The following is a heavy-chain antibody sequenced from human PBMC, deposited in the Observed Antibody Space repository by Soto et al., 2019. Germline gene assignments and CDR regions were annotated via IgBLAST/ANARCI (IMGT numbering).Heavy chain of an antibody. J-gene: IGHJ5*02. CDR2: ISAYNGNT. D-gene: IGHD2-2*01. CDR3: ARVPCSSTSCYGSWFDP. Sequence: VASVKVSCKASGYTFTSYGISWVRQAPGQGLEWMGWISAYNGNTNYAQKLQGRVTMTTDTSTSTAYMELRSLRSDDTAVYYCARVPCSSTSCYGSWFDPWGQGTLVTVSS. CDR1: GYTFTSYG. V-gene: IGHV1-18*01.